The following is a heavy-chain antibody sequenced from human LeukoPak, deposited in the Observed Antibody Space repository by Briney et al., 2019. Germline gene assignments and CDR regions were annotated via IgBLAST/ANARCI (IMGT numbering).Heavy chain of an antibody. CDR2: LFDSVNT. V-gene: IGHV4-59*11. J-gene: IGHJ4*02. CDR3: ATIKRGSIFGYFDF. D-gene: IGHD5-18*01. CDR1: GGSISSHY. Sequence: SETLSPTCTVSGGSISSHYWSWIRQPPGKGLEWIAYLFDSVNTKDNPSLQSRLTLSADTSKNQFSLRLSSVTAADTAVYYCATIKRGSIFGYFDFWGQGIKVTVSS.